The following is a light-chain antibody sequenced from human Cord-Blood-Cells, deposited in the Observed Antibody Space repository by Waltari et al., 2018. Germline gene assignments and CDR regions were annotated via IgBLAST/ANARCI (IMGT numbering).Light chain of an antibody. J-gene: IGLJ1*01. Sequence: QSALTQPASVSGSPGQSITISCTGTSSDVGSYNLVSWYQQHPGKAPKRLIYEGSKRPSGVFNRFSGSKSGNTASLTIAGLQAEDEADYYCCSYAGSYVFGTGTKVTVL. CDR2: EGS. CDR1: SSDVGSYNL. V-gene: IGLV2-23*01. CDR3: CSYAGSYV.